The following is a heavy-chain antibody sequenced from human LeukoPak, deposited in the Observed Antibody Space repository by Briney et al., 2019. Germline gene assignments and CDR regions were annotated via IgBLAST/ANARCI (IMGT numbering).Heavy chain of an antibody. CDR1: GFNFRAYW. CDR2: IKQDGSEK. Sequence: GGSLRLSCTTSGFNFRAYWMAWVRQAPGKGLEWVANIKQDGSEKYYVDSMKGRFTISRDNAKNSLYLQMNSLRAEDTAVYYCARGDYYDSSGYFIDAFDIWGQGTMVTVSS. CDR3: ARGDYYDSSGYFIDAFDI. V-gene: IGHV3-7*01. D-gene: IGHD3-22*01. J-gene: IGHJ3*02.